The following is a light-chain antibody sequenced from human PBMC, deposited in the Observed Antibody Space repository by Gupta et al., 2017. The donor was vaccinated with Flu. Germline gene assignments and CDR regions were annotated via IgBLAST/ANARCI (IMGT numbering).Light chain of an antibody. V-gene: IGKV1-39*01. CDR3: QQSYSTLLT. J-gene: IGKJ4*01. CDR2: AAS. Sequence: DIQMTQSPSSLSASVGDGVTITCRASQSISSSLNWYQQKPGKAPKLLIYAASSLQSGVPSRFSGSGSGTDFTLTISSLKPEDFVTYYCQQSYSTLLTFGGGTKVKIK. CDR1: QSISSS.